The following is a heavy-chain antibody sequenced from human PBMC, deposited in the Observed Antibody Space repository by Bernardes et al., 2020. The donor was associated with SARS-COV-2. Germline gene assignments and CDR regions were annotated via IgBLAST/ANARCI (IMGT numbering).Heavy chain of an antibody. CDR3: ARGSAAVVSHFMLLFANWYFDL. V-gene: IGHV4-34*01. D-gene: IGHD2-15*01. CDR1: SGSFSGYY. J-gene: IGHJ2*01. CDR2: INDSGST. Sequence: SETLSLTCAFYSGSFSGYYWSWIRQTPGKGLEWIGEINDSGSTKYNPALKSRVTISVDPSKNQFSLKLNSVTAADTAVYYCARGSAAVVSHFMLLFANWYFDLWGRGTLVTVSS.